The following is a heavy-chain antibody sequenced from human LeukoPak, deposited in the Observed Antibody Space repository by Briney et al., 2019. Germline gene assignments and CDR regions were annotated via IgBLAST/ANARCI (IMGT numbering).Heavy chain of an antibody. CDR3: AGWGDSGYDHS. CDR1: GLTFSSYW. D-gene: IGHD5-12*01. V-gene: IGHV3-74*01. Sequence: PGGSLRLSCAGSGLTFSSYWMHWVRQAPGKGLVWVSRIKGDGSSTSYADSVKGRFTISRDNTKNTQYLQMNSLRAEDTAVYYCAGWGDSGYDHSWGQGTLVTVSS. J-gene: IGHJ4*02. CDR2: IKGDGSST.